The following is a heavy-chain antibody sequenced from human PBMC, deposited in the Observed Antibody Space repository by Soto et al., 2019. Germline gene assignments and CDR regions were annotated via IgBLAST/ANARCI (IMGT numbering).Heavy chain of an antibody. J-gene: IGHJ4*02. CDR2: IYYSGST. D-gene: IGHD6-13*01. CDR1: GGSISSSSYY. V-gene: IGHV4-39*07. Sequence: SETLSLTCTVSGGSISSSSYYWGWIRQPPGKGLEWIGSIYYSGSTYYNPSLKSRVTISVDTSKNQFSLKLSSVTAADTAVYYCARESAAEPYFGYWGQGTLVTVSS. CDR3: ARESAAEPYFGY.